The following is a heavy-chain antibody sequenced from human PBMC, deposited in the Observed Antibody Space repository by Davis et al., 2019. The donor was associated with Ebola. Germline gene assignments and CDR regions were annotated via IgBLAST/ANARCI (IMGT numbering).Heavy chain of an antibody. CDR2: ISSSGSTI. CDR1: GFTFRSYS. D-gene: IGHD3-10*01. Sequence: PGGSLRLSCAASGFTFRSYSMNWVRQAPGKGLEWVSSISSSGSTIYYADSVKGRFTISRDNAKNSLYLQMNSLRDEDTAVYYCAREVDGSRTFYYYYNMDVWGKGTTVTVSS. J-gene: IGHJ6*03. CDR3: AREVDGSRTFYYYYNMDV. V-gene: IGHV3-48*02.